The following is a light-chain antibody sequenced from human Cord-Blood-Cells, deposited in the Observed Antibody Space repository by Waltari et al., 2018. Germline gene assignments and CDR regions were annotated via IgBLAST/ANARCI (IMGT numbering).Light chain of an antibody. J-gene: IGKJ5*01. CDR2: AAS. CDR3: QQSDSTPIT. CDR1: QSISSY. V-gene: IGKV1-39*01. Sequence: DIQMTQSPSSLSASVGDRVTITCRASQSISSYLNWYQQKPWEAPKLLIYAASSLQSGVPSRFSGSGSVTDFTLTISSLQPKDFATYYCQQSDSTPITFGQGTRLEIK.